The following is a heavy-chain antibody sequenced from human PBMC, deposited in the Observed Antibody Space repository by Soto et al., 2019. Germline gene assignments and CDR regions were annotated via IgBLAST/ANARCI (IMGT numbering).Heavy chain of an antibody. V-gene: IGHV3-53*02. J-gene: IGHJ4*02. Sequence: VQLVETGGRLIQPGESLRLSCAVSGFSVTNNYMSWVRQAPGKGLEWVSVIYSGGPIYYADSVKGRFTIFRDTSKNMLYFQMNRLRVEDTAVYYCARGSNNSWYGRDFDFWGRGTLVTVSS. D-gene: IGHD1-26*01. CDR1: GFSVTNNY. CDR2: IYSGGPI. CDR3: ARGSNNSWYGRDFDF.